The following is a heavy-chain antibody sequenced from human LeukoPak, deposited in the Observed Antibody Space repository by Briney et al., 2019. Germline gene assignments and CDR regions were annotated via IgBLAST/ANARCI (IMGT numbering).Heavy chain of an antibody. CDR2: TTWNGGST. J-gene: IGHJ4*02. Sequence: GGSLRLSCAASGFTFDDYDMSWVRQAPGKGLEWVSGTTWNGGSTGYTDSVKGRFTISRDNAKNSLYLQMNSLRAEDTAVYYCARFDYADYLAFDYWGQGTLVTVSS. D-gene: IGHD4-17*01. CDR3: ARFDYADYLAFDY. V-gene: IGHV3-20*04. CDR1: GFTFDDYD.